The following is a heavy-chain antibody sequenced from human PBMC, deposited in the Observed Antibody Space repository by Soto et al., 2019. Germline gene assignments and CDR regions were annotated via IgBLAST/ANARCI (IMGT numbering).Heavy chain of an antibody. CDR3: ARGGVYYYDSSGYPVFDY. V-gene: IGHV3-30-3*01. Sequence: PGGSLRLSCAASGFTFSSYAMHWVRQAPGKGLEWVAVISYDGSNKYYADSVKGRFTISRDNSKNTLYLQMNSLRAEDTAVYYCARGGVYYYDSSGYPVFDYWGQGTLVTVSS. D-gene: IGHD3-22*01. J-gene: IGHJ4*02. CDR1: GFTFSSYA. CDR2: ISYDGSNK.